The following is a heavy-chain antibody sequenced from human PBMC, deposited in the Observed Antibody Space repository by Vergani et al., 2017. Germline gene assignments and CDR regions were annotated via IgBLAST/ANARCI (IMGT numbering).Heavy chain of an antibody. CDR1: GGSISSSSYY. V-gene: IGHV4-39*01. Sequence: QLQLQESGPGLVKPSETLSLTCTVSGGSISSSSYYWGWIRQPPGKGLEWIGSTYYSGSTYYNPSLKSRVTISVDTSKNQFSLKLSSVTAADTAVYYCARPVVGATATVDYWGQGTLVTVSS. D-gene: IGHD1-26*01. CDR3: ARPVVGATATVDY. CDR2: TYYSGST. J-gene: IGHJ4*02.